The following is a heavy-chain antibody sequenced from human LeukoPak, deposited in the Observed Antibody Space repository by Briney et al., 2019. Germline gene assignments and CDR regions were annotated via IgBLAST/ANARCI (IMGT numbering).Heavy chain of an antibody. CDR2: ISSSSSYI. CDR1: GFTFENYW. V-gene: IGHV3-21*01. Sequence: GGSLRLSCAASGFTFENYWMSWVRQAPGKGLEWVSSISSSSSYIYYADSVKGRFTISRDNAKNSLYLQMNSLRAEDTAVYYCARDSRAAVGYYYYGMDVWGQGTTVTVSS. J-gene: IGHJ6*02. CDR3: ARDSRAAVGYYYYGMDV. D-gene: IGHD6-19*01.